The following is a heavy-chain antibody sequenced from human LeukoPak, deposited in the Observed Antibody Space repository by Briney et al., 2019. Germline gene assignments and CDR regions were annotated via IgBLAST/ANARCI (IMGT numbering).Heavy chain of an antibody. J-gene: IGHJ4*02. CDR1: GFTFSSYE. D-gene: IGHD2-15*01. V-gene: IGHV3-48*03. CDR3: AGYCSGGSCYLPPT. CDR2: ISSSGSTI. Sequence: SGGSLRLSCAASGFTFSSYEMNWVRQAPGKGLEWVSYISSSGSTIYYADSVKGRFTISRDNAKNSLYLQMNSLRAEDTAVYYCAGYCSGGSCYLPPTWGQGTLVTVSS.